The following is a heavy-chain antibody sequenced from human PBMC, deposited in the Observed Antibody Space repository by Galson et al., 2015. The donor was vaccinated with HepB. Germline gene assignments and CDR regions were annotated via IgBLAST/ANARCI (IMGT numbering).Heavy chain of an antibody. V-gene: IGHV3-7*03. Sequence: SLRLSCAASGFTFSSYRMSWVRQAPGKGLEWVANIKQDGSEKYYVDSVKGRFTISRDNAKNSLYLQMNSLRAEDTAVYYCARDRGYFDWLSTCLDYWGQGTLVTVSS. D-gene: IGHD3-9*01. CDR1: GFTFSSYR. J-gene: IGHJ4*02. CDR2: IKQDGSEK. CDR3: ARDRGYFDWLSTCLDY.